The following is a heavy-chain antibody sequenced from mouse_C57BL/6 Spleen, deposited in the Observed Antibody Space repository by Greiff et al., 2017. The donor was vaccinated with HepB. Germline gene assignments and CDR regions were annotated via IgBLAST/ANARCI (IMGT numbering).Heavy chain of an antibody. J-gene: IGHJ3*01. V-gene: IGHV5-4*01. Sequence: EVQRVESGGGLVKPGGSLKLSCAASGFTFSSYAMSWVRQTPEKRLEWVATISDGGSYTYYPDNVKGRFTISRDNAKNNLYLQMSHLKSEDTAMYYCARDGGNDGFAYWGQRTLVTVSA. D-gene: IGHD2-2*01. CDR1: GFTFSSYA. CDR3: ARDGGNDGFAY. CDR2: ISDGGSYT.